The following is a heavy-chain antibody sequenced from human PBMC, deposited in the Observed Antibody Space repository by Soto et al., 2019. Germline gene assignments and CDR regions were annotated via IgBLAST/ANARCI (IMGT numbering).Heavy chain of an antibody. CDR3: ARQETSWFGELLFVPWFDP. D-gene: IGHD3-10*01. Sequence: GESLKISCKGSGCSFTSYWISWARQMPGKGLEWMGRIDPSDSYTNYSPSFQGHVTISADKSISTAYLQWSSLKASDTAMYYCARQETSWFGELLFVPWFDPWGQGTLVTVSS. J-gene: IGHJ5*02. CDR1: GCSFTSYW. V-gene: IGHV5-10-1*01. CDR2: IDPSDSYT.